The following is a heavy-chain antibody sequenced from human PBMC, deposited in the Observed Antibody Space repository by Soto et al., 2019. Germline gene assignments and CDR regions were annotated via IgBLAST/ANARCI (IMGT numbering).Heavy chain of an antibody. CDR2: IIPIFGTA. CDR1: GGSFNRHT. V-gene: IGHV1-69*01. CDR3: ARGWGYDSTDYYYAY. Sequence: QVQLVQSGAEVRKPGSSVRVSCKASGGSFNRHTISWVRQAPGQGLEWMGGIIPIFGTANHAQKFQGRVTIIADESTSTVYMGLSSLRSDDTAIYYCARGWGYDSTDYYYAYWGQGILVIVSS. J-gene: IGHJ4*02. D-gene: IGHD3-22*01.